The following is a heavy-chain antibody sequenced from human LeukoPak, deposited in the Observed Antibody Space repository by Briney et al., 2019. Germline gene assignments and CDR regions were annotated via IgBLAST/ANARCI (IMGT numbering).Heavy chain of an antibody. V-gene: IGHV3-33*01. D-gene: IGHD2-21*02. CDR1: GFTFSSYG. CDR2: IWYDGSNK. J-gene: IGHJ3*02. CDR3: ARAHLYTCGGDCYTINASDI. Sequence: GGSLRLSCAASGFTFSSYGMHWVRQAPGKGLEWVAVIWYDGSNKYYADSVKGRFTISRDNSKNTLYLQMNSLRAEDTAVYYCARAHLYTCGGDCYTINASDIWGQGTMVTVSS.